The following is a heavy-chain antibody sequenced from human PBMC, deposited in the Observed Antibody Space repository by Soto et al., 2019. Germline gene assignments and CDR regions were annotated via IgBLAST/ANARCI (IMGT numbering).Heavy chain of an antibody. Sequence: ETLSLSGAVSGGSISSSSYYWGWIRQPPGKGLEWIGSIYYSGSTYYNPSLKSRVTISVDTSKNQFSLKLSSVTAADTAVYYCESGYSSGWPGCRFDPWGQGTLVTVSS. V-gene: IGHV4-39*01. D-gene: IGHD6-19*01. CDR2: IYYSGST. CDR3: ESGYSSGWPGCRFDP. J-gene: IGHJ5*02. CDR1: GGSISSSSYY.